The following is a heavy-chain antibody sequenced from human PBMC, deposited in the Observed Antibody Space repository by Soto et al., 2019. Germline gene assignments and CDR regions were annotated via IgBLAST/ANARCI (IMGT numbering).Heavy chain of an antibody. Sequence: PGESLKISCKCSGYSFTSYWIGWVRQMPGKGLEWTGIIYPGDSDTRYSPSFQGQVTFSADTSISTAYLQWSSLKASDTAMYYCARRFTYDGMDVWGQGTRVTVSS. D-gene: IGHD2-2*01. V-gene: IGHV5-51*01. CDR1: GYSFTSYW. CDR2: IYPGDSDT. CDR3: ARRFTYDGMDV. J-gene: IGHJ6*02.